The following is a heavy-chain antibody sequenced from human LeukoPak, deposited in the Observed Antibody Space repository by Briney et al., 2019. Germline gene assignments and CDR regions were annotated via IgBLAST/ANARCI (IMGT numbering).Heavy chain of an antibody. CDR2: INPNSGGT. V-gene: IGHV1-2*02. Sequence: ASVKVSCKTSGYTFTDYYMHWVRQAPGQGLEWMGWINPNSGGTNYAQKFQGRVTMTRDMSISTAYMELSRLRSDDTAVYYCARDTYYYDSSGYGDWGQGTLVTVSS. CDR3: ARDTYYYDSSGYGD. D-gene: IGHD3-22*01. CDR1: GYTFTDYY. J-gene: IGHJ4*02.